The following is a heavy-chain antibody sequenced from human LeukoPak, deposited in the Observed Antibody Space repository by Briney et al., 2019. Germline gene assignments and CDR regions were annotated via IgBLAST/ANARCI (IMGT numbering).Heavy chain of an antibody. V-gene: IGHV4-30-4*01. D-gene: IGHD6-13*01. Sequence: KASQTLSLTCTVSGGSISSGDYYWSWIRQPPGKGLEWIGYIYYSGSTYYNPSLKSRVTISVDTSKNQFSLKLSSVTAADTAVYYCAAPGIAAAGPTFDYWGQGTLVTVSS. CDR3: AAPGIAAAGPTFDY. CDR1: GGSISSGDYY. CDR2: IYYSGST. J-gene: IGHJ4*02.